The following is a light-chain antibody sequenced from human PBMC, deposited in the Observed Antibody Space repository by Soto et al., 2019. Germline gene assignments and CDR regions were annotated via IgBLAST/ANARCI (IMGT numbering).Light chain of an antibody. CDR1: QSVSSD. CDR3: QQRTNWPPLT. V-gene: IGKV3-11*01. CDR2: DAS. J-gene: IGKJ4*01. Sequence: EIVLTQSPATLSLSPGERATFSCRASQSVSSDLVWYQQKPGQAPRLLIYDASNRATGVPARFSGSGSGTDSTLTISSLEPEDFAVYYCQQRTNWPPLTFGGGTKVEIK.